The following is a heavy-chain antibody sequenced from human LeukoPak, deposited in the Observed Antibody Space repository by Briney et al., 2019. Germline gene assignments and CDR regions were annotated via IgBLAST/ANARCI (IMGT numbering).Heavy chain of an antibody. Sequence: GRSLRLSCAASGFTFSSYGMHWVRQAPGKGLEWVAVIWYDGSNKYYADSVKGRFTIYRDNSKNTLYLQMNSLRAEDTAVYYCARESIDYYDSSGYPDYWGQGTLVTVSS. CDR2: IWYDGSNK. J-gene: IGHJ4*02. D-gene: IGHD3-22*01. CDR1: GFTFSSYG. CDR3: ARESIDYYDSSGYPDY. V-gene: IGHV3-33*01.